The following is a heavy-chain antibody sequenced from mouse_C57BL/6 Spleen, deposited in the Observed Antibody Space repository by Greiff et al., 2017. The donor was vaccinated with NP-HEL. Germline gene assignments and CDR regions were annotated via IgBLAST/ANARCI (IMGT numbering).Heavy chain of an antibody. CDR2: IHPNSGST. CDR3: ARNPITTVAGYYAMDY. Sequence: QVQLQQPGAELVKPGASVKLSCKASGYTFTSYWMHWVKQRPGQGLEWIGMIHPNSGSTNYNAKFKSKATLTVDKSSSTAYMQLSSLTSEDSAVYYCARNPITTVAGYYAMDYWGQGTSVTVSS. J-gene: IGHJ4*01. CDR1: GYTFTSYW. V-gene: IGHV1-64*01. D-gene: IGHD1-1*01.